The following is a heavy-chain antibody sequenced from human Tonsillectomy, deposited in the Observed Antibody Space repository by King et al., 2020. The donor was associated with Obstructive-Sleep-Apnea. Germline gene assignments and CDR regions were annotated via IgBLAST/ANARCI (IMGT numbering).Heavy chain of an antibody. J-gene: IGHJ6*02. Sequence: HVQLQESGPGLVKPSQTLSLTCTVSGGSISSGCYYWSWIRQHPGKGLEWIGYIYYSGSTYYNPSLNSRVTISVDTSKNQFSLKLSSVTAADTAVYYCARDYHYDILTGYAYYYGMDVWGQGTTVTVSS. CDR1: GGSISSGCYY. V-gene: IGHV4-31*03. D-gene: IGHD3-9*01. CDR2: IYYSGST. CDR3: ARDYHYDILTGYAYYYGMDV.